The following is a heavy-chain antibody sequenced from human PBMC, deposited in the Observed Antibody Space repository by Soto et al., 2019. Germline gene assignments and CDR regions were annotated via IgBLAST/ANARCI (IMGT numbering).Heavy chain of an antibody. CDR3: ARMSSHYYTMEV. Sequence: EVQLVESGGGLVQPGGSLRLSCAVSGFTLGTFDMHWVRQATGKGLEWVSAIGSAGDTYYPDSVKGRFTIFRENAQTSFHLQMNSLRAGDTAVYYCARMSSHYYTMEVWGQGTTVTVSS. V-gene: IGHV3-13*04. J-gene: IGHJ6*02. CDR1: GFTLGTFD. CDR2: IGSAGDT. D-gene: IGHD2-2*01.